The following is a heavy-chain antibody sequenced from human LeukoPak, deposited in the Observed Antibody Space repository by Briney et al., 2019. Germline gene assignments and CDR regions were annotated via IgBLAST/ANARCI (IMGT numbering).Heavy chain of an antibody. CDR3: ARGWSRQVYYFDY. CDR1: GGTFGSYA. J-gene: IGHJ4*02. V-gene: IGHV1-69*05. Sequence: SVKVSCKASGGTFGSYAISWVRQAPGQGLEWMGRIIPIFGTANYAQKFQGRVTITTDESTSTAYMEPSSLRSEDTAVYYCARGWSRQVYYFDYWGQGTLVAVSS. D-gene: IGHD2-15*01. CDR2: IIPIFGTA.